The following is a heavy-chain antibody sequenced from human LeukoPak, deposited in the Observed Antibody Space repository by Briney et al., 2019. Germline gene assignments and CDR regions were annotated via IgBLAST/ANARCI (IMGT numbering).Heavy chain of an antibody. V-gene: IGHV4-34*01. Sequence: SETLSLTCAVYGGSFSNYYWTWIRQPPGKGLEWIGEIDHSGSSHYNTTVKSRVTISVDTSKTQSSLKLSSVTAADTAVYYCARGLEDRISIFGVVKFYYFDFWGQGTLVTVSS. D-gene: IGHD3-3*01. J-gene: IGHJ4*02. CDR3: ARGLEDRISIFGVVKFYYFDF. CDR2: IDHSGSS. CDR1: GGSFSNYY.